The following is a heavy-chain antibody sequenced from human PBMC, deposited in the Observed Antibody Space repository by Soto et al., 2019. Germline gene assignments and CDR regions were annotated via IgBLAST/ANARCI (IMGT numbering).Heavy chain of an antibody. D-gene: IGHD6-13*01. J-gene: IGHJ4*02. CDR1: GGSISSYY. Sequence: SETLSLTCTGSGGSISSYYWSWVRQPPGKGLEWIGYIYYSGSTNYNPSLKSRVTISVDTSKNQFSLKLSSVTAADTAVYYCARDRPAAGLDYWGQGTLVTVSS. V-gene: IGHV4-59*01. CDR3: ARDRPAAGLDY. CDR2: IYYSGST.